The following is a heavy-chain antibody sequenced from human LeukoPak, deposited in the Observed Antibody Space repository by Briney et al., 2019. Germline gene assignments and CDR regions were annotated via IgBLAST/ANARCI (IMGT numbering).Heavy chain of an antibody. CDR2: ITWNSGRI. CDR3: AKDRTAYSYGSIDH. J-gene: IGHJ4*02. Sequence: CLRLSCVASGFKHDVHAMHWVRPVPGKGLEWDSGITWNSGRIGYADSVKGRFTISRDNAKNCLYLQVNSLREEDTALYYCAKDRTAYSYGSIDHWGQGTLVTVS. D-gene: IGHD5-18*01. CDR1: GFKHDVHA. V-gene: IGHV3-9*01.